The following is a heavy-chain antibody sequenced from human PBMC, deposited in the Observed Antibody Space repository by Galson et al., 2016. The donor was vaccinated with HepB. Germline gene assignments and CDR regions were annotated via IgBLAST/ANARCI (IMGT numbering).Heavy chain of an antibody. CDR3: ARVGYYYDSSGYYYYYYGMDV. CDR1: GFTFSSYS. D-gene: IGHD3-22*01. CDR2: ISSSSSTI. J-gene: IGHJ6*02. V-gene: IGHV3-48*02. Sequence: SLRLSCAASGFTFSSYSMNWVRQAPGKGLEWVSYISSSSSTIYYADSVKGRFTISRDNAKNSLYLQMTSLRDEDTAVYYCARVGYYYDSSGYYYYYYGMDVWGQGTTVTVSS.